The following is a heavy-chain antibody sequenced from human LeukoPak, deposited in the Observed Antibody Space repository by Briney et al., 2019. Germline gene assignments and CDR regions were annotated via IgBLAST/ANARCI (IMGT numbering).Heavy chain of an antibody. V-gene: IGHV3-21*01. CDR3: ASPGGYCSGGSCYLDY. CDR2: ISSSSSYI. D-gene: IGHD2-15*01. Sequence: PGGSLRLSCAASGFTFSSYSMNWVRQAPGKGLEWVSSISSSSSYIYYADSVKGRFTISRDNAKNSLYLQMNSLRAEDTAVYYCASPGGYCSGGSCYLDYWGQGTLVTVSS. CDR1: GFTFSSYS. J-gene: IGHJ4*02.